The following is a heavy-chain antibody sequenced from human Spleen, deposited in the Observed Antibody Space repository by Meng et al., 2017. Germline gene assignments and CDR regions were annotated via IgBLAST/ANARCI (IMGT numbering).Heavy chain of an antibody. J-gene: IGHJ4*02. V-gene: IGHV3-23*01. CDR1: GFSFSSFA. Sequence: GESLKISCAASGFSFSSFAMSWVRQAPGKGLEWVSAISGSGGTIYYADSVKGRFTISRDNSKNTVFLQINSLRVEDTAVYYCARSPIDKYDLSALPLDYWGQGTLVTVSS. CDR3: ARSPIDKYDLSALPLDY. D-gene: IGHD3-16*01. CDR2: ISGSGGTI.